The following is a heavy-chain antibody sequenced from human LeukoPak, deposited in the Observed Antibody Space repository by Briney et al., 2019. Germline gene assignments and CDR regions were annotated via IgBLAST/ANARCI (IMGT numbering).Heavy chain of an antibody. D-gene: IGHD5-12*01. CDR3: VKAGSSGFGRNNWFDS. CDR2: ISSDESER. Sequence: PGGSLRLSCAASGFTFNTYGMHWVRQAPGKGLEWVAVISSDESERYYADSVKRRFSISRDNSKNTLYLQMNTLRAEDTAVYYCVKAGSSGFGRNNWFDSWGQGTLVTVSS. V-gene: IGHV3-30*18. CDR1: GFTFNTYG. J-gene: IGHJ5*01.